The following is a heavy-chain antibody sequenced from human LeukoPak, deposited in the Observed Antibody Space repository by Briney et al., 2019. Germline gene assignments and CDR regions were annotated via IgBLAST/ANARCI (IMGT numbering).Heavy chain of an antibody. CDR1: GFTFTIHW. V-gene: IGHV3-7*01. D-gene: IGHD5-18*01. Sequence: GGSLRLSCAASGFTFTIHWMTSVRQAPGKGLEWVANVRQDGGATYYGDSVKGRFTISRDNSKNSLFLQMNSLRADDTAIYYCATSKDTAGGPYWGQGTLVTVSS. J-gene: IGHJ4*02. CDR2: VRQDGGAT. CDR3: ATSKDTAGGPY.